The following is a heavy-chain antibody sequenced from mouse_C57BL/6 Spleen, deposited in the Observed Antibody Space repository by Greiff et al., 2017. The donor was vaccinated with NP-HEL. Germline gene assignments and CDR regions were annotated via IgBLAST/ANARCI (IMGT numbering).Heavy chain of an antibody. Sequence: VQLVESGAELVRPGASVTLSCKASGYTFTDYEMHWVKQTPVHGLEWIGAIDPETGGTAYNQKFKGKAILTADKSSSTAYMELRSLTSEDSAVYYCTRDYYGSSYKGYYFDYWGQGTTLTVSS. V-gene: IGHV1-15*01. D-gene: IGHD1-1*01. CDR2: IDPETGGT. CDR3: TRDYYGSSYKGYYFDY. J-gene: IGHJ2*01. CDR1: GYTFTDYE.